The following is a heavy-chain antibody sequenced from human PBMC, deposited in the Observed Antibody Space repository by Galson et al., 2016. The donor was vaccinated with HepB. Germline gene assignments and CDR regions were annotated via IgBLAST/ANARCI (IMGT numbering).Heavy chain of an antibody. CDR3: ARDSSPQGMCSGGSCYFDAFDI. V-gene: IGHV3-7*03. CDR1: GFTFSSYW. Sequence: SLRLSCAASGFTFSSYWMTWVRQAPGKGLEWVANIKQDGSVEHFVDSVKGRFTISRDNAKNSLSLQMSNLRAEDTAMYYCARDSSPQGMCSGGSCYFDAFDIWGQGTMVTVSS. D-gene: IGHD3-22*01. J-gene: IGHJ3*02. CDR2: IKQDGSVE.